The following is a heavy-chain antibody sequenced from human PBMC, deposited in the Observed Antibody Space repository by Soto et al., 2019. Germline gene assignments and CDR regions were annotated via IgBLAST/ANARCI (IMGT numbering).Heavy chain of an antibody. CDR2: INAGNGNT. CDR3: ARDLGSWSYYYYGMDV. J-gene: IGHJ6*02. D-gene: IGHD6-13*01. V-gene: IGHV1-3*01. Sequence: ASVKVSCQASGYTFTSYAMHWVRQAPGQRLEWMGWINAGNGNTKYSQKFQGRVTITRDTSASTAYMELSSLRSEDTAVYYCARDLGSWSYYYYGMDVWGQGTTVTVSS. CDR1: GYTFTSYA.